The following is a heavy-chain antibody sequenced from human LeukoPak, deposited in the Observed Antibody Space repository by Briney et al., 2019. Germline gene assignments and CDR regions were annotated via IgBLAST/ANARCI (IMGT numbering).Heavy chain of an antibody. D-gene: IGHD6-25*01. Sequence: SETLSLTCTVSGGSISSGGYYWSWIRQHPGKGLEWIGYVYYSGSTYYNPSLKSRVTMSVDTSKNQFPLKLTSVTAADTAVYYCARSSYGAAPYYWGQGTLVTVSS. V-gene: IGHV4-31*03. CDR2: VYYSGST. CDR1: GGSISSGGYY. J-gene: IGHJ4*02. CDR3: ARSSYGAAPYY.